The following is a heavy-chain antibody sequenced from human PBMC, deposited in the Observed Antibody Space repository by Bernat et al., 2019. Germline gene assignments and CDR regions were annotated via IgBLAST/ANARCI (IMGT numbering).Heavy chain of an antibody. CDR2: INHSVST. CDR3: ARGVRVLEWLSLSYNWFDP. D-gene: IGHD3-3*01. CDR1: GGSFSGYY. V-gene: IGHV4-34*01. J-gene: IGHJ5*02. Sequence: QVQLQQWGAGLLKPSETLSLTCAVYGGSFSGYYWSWIRQPPGKGLEWIGEINHSVSTNYNPSLKSRVTISVDTSKNQFSLKLSSVTAADTAVYYCARGVRVLEWLSLSYNWFDPWGQGTLVTVSS.